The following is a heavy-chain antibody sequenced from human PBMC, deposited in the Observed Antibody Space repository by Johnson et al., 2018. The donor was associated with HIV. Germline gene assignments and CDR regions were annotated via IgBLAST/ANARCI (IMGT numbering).Heavy chain of an antibody. CDR2: IYSGGST. CDR3: ARVRPKGSFDI. D-gene: IGHD1-1*01. J-gene: IGHJ3*02. Sequence: VQLVESGGGVVRPGGSLRLSCAASGFTVSSNYMSWVRQAPGKGLEWVSVIYSGGSTYYADSVKGRFTISRDNAKNSLHLQMNSLRAEDTAVYYCARVRPKGSFDIWGQGTMVTVSS. CDR1: GFTVSSNY. V-gene: IGHV3-66*02.